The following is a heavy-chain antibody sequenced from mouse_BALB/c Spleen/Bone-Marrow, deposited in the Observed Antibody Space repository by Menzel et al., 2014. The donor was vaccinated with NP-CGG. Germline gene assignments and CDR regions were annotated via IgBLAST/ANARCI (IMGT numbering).Heavy chain of an antibody. CDR3: ASYRYAWYFDV. CDR1: GFNIKDTY. Sequence: VAELVKPGASVKLSCTASGFNIKDTYMHWVKQRPEQGLEWIGRIDPANGNTKYDPKFQGKATITADTSSNTAYLQLSSLTSEDTAVYYCASYRYAWYFDVWGAGTTVTVSS. D-gene: IGHD2-14*01. V-gene: IGHV14-3*02. CDR2: IDPANGNT. J-gene: IGHJ1*01.